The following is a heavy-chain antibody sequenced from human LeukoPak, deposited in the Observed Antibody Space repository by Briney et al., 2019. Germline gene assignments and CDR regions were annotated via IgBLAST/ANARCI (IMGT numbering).Heavy chain of an antibody. Sequence: AASVKVSCKASGGTFSSYAISWVRQAPGQGLEWMGGIIPIFGTANYAQKFQGRVTITADESTSTAYMELSSLRSEDTAVYYCARASGGSYSDRYFDYWGQGTLVTVSS. CDR3: ARASGGSYSDRYFDY. J-gene: IGHJ4*02. CDR1: GGTFSSYA. V-gene: IGHV1-69*13. D-gene: IGHD1-26*01. CDR2: IIPIFGTA.